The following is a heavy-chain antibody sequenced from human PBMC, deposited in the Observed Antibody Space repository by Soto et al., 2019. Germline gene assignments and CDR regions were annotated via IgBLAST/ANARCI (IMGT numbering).Heavy chain of an antibody. CDR2: MNPNSGNT. V-gene: IGHV1-8*01. CDR1: GYTFTSYD. CDR3: ARGGYCISTSCRRQYMDV. J-gene: IGHJ6*02. D-gene: IGHD2-2*01. Sequence: ASVKVSCKASGYTFTSYDINWVRQATGQGLEWMGWMNPNSGNTGYAQKFQGRVTMTRNTSISTAYMELSSLRSEDTAVYYCARGGYCISTSCRRQYMDVWGQGTMVTVSS.